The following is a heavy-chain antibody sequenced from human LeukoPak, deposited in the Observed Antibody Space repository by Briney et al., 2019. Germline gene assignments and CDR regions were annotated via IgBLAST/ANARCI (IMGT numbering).Heavy chain of an antibody. CDR2: INHSGST. D-gene: IGHD3-22*01. Sequence: SETLSLTCAVYGGSFSGYYWSWIRQPPGKGLEWIGEINHSGSTNYNPSLKSRVTISVDTSKNQFSLKLSSVTAADTAVYYCARFWKYHYDSSGYTPWGQGTLVTVSS. V-gene: IGHV4-34*01. J-gene: IGHJ5*02. CDR3: ARFWKYHYDSSGYTP. CDR1: GGSFSGYY.